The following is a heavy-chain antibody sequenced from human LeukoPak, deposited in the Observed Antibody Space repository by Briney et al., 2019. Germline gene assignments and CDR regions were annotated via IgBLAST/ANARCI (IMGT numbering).Heavy chain of an antibody. J-gene: IGHJ4*02. CDR3: ARWGVGDY. CDR1: GFTFSSYS. Sequence: PGGSLRLSCAASGFTFSSYSMNWVRQAPGKGLEWVSYISSSGTIYYADSVKGRFTISRDNVKNSVYLQMNSLRVEDTGVYYCARWGVGDYWGQGTLVTVSS. V-gene: IGHV3-48*04. D-gene: IGHD1-26*01. CDR2: ISSSGTI.